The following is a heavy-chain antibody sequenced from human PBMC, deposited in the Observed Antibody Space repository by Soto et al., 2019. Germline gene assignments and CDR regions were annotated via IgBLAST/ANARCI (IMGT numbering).Heavy chain of an antibody. V-gene: IGHV3-23*01. CDR3: VKNSGWFKT. Sequence: QLLQSGGGLVQPGGSLTLSCAASGFTFGTTDISWVRQAPGEGLEWVSTIDGSGGITYYADSVKGRFTISRDNSRNTVYLQMNSLRGDDTALYYCVKNSGWFKTWGQGALVTVSS. D-gene: IGHD3-10*01. J-gene: IGHJ5*02. CDR1: GFTFGTTD. CDR2: IDGSGGIT.